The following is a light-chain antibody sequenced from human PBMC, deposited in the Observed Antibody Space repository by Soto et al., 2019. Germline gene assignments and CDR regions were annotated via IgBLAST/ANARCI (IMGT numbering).Light chain of an antibody. V-gene: IGKV1-27*01. CDR2: AAS. CDR1: RDIDTS. J-gene: IGKJ1*01. Sequence: DIQVTQSPPSLSASVGDRVTITCRAMRDIDTSLAWYQQVPGKAPKLLIYAASTLQSGVPSRVRGSGSGTSFILTITSLQPEDVATYYCQKYNKAPWIFGQGTKVEV. CDR3: QKYNKAPWI.